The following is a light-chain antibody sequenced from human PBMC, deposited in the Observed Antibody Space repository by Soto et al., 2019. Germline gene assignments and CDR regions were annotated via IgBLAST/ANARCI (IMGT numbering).Light chain of an antibody. V-gene: IGLV1-40*01. CDR3: QSYDSSLRASV. J-gene: IGLJ3*02. CDR2: GNN. CDR1: SSNIGAGYD. Sequence: QSVLTQPPSVSGAPGQRVTISCTGSSSNIGAGYDVHWYQQLPGTAPKLLIYGNNNRPSGVPDRFSGSKSATSASLAITGLQAEDEADYYCQSYDSSLRASVFGGGTQLTVL.